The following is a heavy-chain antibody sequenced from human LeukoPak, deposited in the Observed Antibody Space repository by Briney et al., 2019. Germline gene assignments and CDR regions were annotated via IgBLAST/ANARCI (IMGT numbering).Heavy chain of an antibody. D-gene: IGHD1-7*01. J-gene: IGHJ4*02. Sequence: GGSLRLSCVASGFTFSSHGMNWVRQAPGKGLEWVSGITSGTRTYYADFVKGRFTISRDNAKNSLYLQMNSLRVEDTALYHCARKGLGGELGGFDSWGQGTLVTVSS. CDR1: GFTFSSHG. CDR3: ARKGLGGELGGFDS. V-gene: IGHV3-21*04. CDR2: ITSGTRT.